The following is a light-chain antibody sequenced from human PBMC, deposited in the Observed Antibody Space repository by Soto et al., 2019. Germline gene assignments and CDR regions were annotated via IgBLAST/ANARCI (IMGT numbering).Light chain of an antibody. V-gene: IGLV2-14*01. CDR1: ISDVGGYNY. CDR3: SSYTGTSTPYI. CDR2: DVS. Sequence: QSALTQPASVSGSPGQSITISCTGTISDVGGYNYVSWYQQHPGKAPKHMIYDVSNRPSGVSNRFSGSKSGNTASLTISGLQAEDEADYYCSSYTGTSTPYIFGTGTKLTVL. J-gene: IGLJ1*01.